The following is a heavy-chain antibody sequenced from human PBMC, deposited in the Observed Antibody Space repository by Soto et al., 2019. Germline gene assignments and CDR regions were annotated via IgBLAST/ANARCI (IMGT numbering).Heavy chain of an antibody. D-gene: IGHD2-2*01. V-gene: IGHV4-30-4*01. Sequence: PSETLSLTCTVSGGSISSGDYYWSWIRQPPGKGLVWIGYIYYSGSTYYNPSLKSRVTISVDTSKNQFSLKLSSVTAADTAVYYCARDIVVPAAHNYYYYGMDVWGQGTTVTVSS. CDR3: ARDIVVPAAHNYYYYGMDV. J-gene: IGHJ6*02. CDR1: GGSISSGDYY. CDR2: IYYSGST.